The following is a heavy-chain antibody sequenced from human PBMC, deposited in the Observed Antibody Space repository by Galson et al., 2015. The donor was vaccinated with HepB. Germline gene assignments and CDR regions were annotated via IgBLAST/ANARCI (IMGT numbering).Heavy chain of an antibody. CDR3: ARHVIGGWEWLLHEYNWFDP. V-gene: IGHV4-39*01. CDR2: IYYSGST. Sequence: ETLSLTCTVSGGSISRSSYYWGWIRQPPGEALAWIGSIYYSGSTYYNPSLKSRFTISVDTSKNQFSLNLSSGTAADTAVYYCARHVIGGWEWLLHEYNWFDPWGQGTLVTVSS. D-gene: IGHD3-3*01. J-gene: IGHJ5*02. CDR1: GGSISRSSYY.